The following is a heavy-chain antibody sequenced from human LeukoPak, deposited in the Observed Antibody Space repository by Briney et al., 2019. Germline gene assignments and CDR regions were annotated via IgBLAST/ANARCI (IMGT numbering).Heavy chain of an antibody. D-gene: IGHD6-19*01. J-gene: IGHJ4*02. V-gene: IGHV3-53*01. Sequence: GGSLRLSCAASGFTVSSNYMSWVRQAPGKGLEWVSVVYSGGSTYYADSVKGRFTISRAKSKNTLYLQMNSLSPDDTAVYYCATTAVAGTFDCWGQGTLVTVSS. CDR3: ATTAVAGTFDC. CDR2: VYSGGST. CDR1: GFTVSSNY.